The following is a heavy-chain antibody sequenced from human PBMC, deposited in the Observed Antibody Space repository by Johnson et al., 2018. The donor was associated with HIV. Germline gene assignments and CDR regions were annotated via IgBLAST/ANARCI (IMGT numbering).Heavy chain of an antibody. J-gene: IGHJ3*02. CDR2: ISYDGSSK. Sequence: QVQLVESGGGVVQPGRSLRLSCAASGFTFSDYAMHWVRQAPGKGLEWVAVISYDGSSKFYPNSLKGRFSISRDNSKNTVYLQMNSLRTEDTALYYCAKDGTIEYAFDIWGQGTMVTVSS. CDR1: GFTFSDYA. D-gene: IGHD3-3*01. V-gene: IGHV3-30*19. CDR3: AKDGTIEYAFDI.